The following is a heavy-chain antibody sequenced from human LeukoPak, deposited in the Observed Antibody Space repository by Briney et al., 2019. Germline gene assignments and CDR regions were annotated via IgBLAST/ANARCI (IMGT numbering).Heavy chain of an antibody. CDR3: AREASRLKDFDY. CDR1: ADTFTNNY. V-gene: IGHV1-46*01. D-gene: IGHD2-8*01. J-gene: IGHJ4*02. CDR2: VNPRDSST. Sequence: GASVKVPCRASADTFTNNYIHWVRQAPGQGLEWMGFVNPRDSSTVYAQTFRGRVAITRDTSTSTVYMELSSLRSEDTAVYHRAREASRLKDFDYWGQGTLVIVSS.